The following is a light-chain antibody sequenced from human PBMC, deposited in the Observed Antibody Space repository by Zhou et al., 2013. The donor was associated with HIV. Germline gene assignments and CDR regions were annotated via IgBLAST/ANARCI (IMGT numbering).Light chain of an antibody. V-gene: IGKV1-27*01. J-gene: IGKJ4*01. Sequence: DIQMTQSPSSLSASVGDTVTITCRASQDISNFLAWYQQKPGNVPELLIYSASSLRSRVPSRFSGSGFGTDFTLTINSLQPEDVATYYCQQSYSTPLTFGGGTKVEIK. CDR1: QDISNF. CDR3: QQSYSTPLT. CDR2: SAS.